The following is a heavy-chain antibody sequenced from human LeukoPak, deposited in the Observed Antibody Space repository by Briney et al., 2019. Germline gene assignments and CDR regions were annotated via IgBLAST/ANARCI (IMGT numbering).Heavy chain of an antibody. V-gene: IGHV4-39*07. CDR3: AKVAGHFWSGCFLDY. CDR2: IYYSGST. D-gene: IGHD3-3*02. CDR1: GGSISSSSYY. J-gene: IGHJ4*02. Sequence: SETLSLTCTVSGGSISSSSYYWGWIRQPPGKGLEWIGTIYYSGSTYYNPSLSSRVTISIDTSKNQFSLKLRSVTAEDTAVYYCAKVAGHFWSGCFLDYWGQGTLVTVSS.